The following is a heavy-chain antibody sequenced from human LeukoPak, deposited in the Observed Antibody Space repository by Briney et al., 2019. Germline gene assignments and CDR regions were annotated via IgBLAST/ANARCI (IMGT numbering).Heavy chain of an antibody. D-gene: IGHD3-9*01. CDR3: VRAFDQRHFDY. J-gene: IGHJ4*02. CDR2: DYSSGSA. CDR1: GGSISSGGYH. V-gene: IGHV4-31*03. Sequence: SETLSLTCTVSGGSISSGGYHWGWIRQLPGKGLEFIVYDYSSGSAYYNPSLKSRLTISVDTSKNQFSLKLNSMTAADTAVYYCVRAFDQRHFDYWGQGTLVTVSS.